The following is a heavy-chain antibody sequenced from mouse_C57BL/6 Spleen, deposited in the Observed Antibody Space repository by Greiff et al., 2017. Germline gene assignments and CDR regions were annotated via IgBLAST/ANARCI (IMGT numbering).Heavy chain of an antibody. CDR2: IYPGSGNT. J-gene: IGHJ2*01. D-gene: IGHD2-1*01. Sequence: QVQLKESGAELVRPGASVKLSCKASGYTFTDYYINWVKQRPGQGLEWIARIYPGSGNTYYNEKFKGKATLTAEKSSSTAYMQLSSLTSEDSAVYFCARDGNYGFDYWGQGTTLTVSS. CDR3: ARDGNYGFDY. CDR1: GYTFTDYY. V-gene: IGHV1-76*01.